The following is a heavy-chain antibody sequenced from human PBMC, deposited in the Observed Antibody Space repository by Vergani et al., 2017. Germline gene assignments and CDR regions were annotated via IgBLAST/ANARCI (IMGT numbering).Heavy chain of an antibody. CDR2: IYYSGST. D-gene: IGHD6-13*01. CDR1: GGSISSYY. J-gene: IGHJ4*02. Sequence: QVQLQESGPGLVKPSETLSLTCTVSGGSISSYYWSWIRQPPGKGLEWIGYIYYSGSTNYNPSLKSRVTISVDTSKNQFSLKLSSVTAADTAVYYCARGIGSSSWYGLDFDYWGQGTLVTVSS. V-gene: IGHV4-59*01. CDR3: ARGIGSSSWYGLDFDY.